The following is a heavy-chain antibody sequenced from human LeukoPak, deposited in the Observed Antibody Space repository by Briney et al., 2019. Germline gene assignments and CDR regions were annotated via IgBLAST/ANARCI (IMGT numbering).Heavy chain of an antibody. D-gene: IGHD2-2*02. CDR1: GFTFSSYS. CDR2: ISSSSSYI. CDR3: AKGWYCSSTSCYTGRDFDY. Sequence: PGGSLRLSCAASGFTFSSYSMNWVRQAPGKGLEWVSSISSSSSYIYYADSVKGRFTISRDNAKNSLYLQMNSLRAEDTAVYYCAKGWYCSSTSCYTGRDFDYWGQGTLVTVSS. J-gene: IGHJ4*02. V-gene: IGHV3-21*01.